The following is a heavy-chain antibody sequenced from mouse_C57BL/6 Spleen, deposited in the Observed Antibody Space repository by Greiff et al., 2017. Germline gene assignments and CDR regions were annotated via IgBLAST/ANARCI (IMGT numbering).Heavy chain of an antibody. CDR1: GYTFTSYW. V-gene: IGHV1-64*01. CDR3: ARSPDGYYGYFDV. J-gene: IGHJ1*03. D-gene: IGHD2-3*01. CDR2: IHPNSGST. Sequence: QVQLQQSGAELVKPGASVKLSCKASGYTFTSYWMHWVKQRPGQGLEWIGMIHPNSGSTNYNEKFKSKATLTVDKSSSTAYMQLSSLTSEDSAVYYCARSPDGYYGYFDVWGTGTTVTVSS.